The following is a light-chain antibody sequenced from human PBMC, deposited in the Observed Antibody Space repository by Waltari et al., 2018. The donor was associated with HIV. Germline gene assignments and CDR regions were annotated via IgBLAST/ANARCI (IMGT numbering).Light chain of an antibody. CDR2: EDS. CDR1: SGGIGRTH. Sequence: NFILTQSHSVSESPGKTVTISCTRSSGGIGRTHIQWYQQRPGRSPDTVIYEDSQRPSGVPNRFSGSVDSSSNSASLTISGLKTEDEADYFCQSYDGTTVVFGGGTRLTVL. CDR3: QSYDGTTVV. J-gene: IGLJ2*01. V-gene: IGLV6-57*01.